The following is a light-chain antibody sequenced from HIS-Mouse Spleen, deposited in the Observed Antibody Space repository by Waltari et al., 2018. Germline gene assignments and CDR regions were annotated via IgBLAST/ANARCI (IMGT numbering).Light chain of an antibody. CDR3: SSYTSSSTLYV. V-gene: IGLV2-14*01. CDR2: EVS. Sequence: QSALTQPASVSGSPGQSITISCTGTSSDVGGYNYASCYQQHPGKAPKLMIYEVSNRPSGVSNRFSGSKSGNTASLTISGLQAEDEADYYCSSYTSSSTLYVFGTGTKVTVL. J-gene: IGLJ1*01. CDR1: SSDVGGYNY.